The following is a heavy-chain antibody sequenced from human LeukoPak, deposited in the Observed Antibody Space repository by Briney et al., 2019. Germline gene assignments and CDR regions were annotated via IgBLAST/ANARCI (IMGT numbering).Heavy chain of an antibody. CDR3: ARAMT. V-gene: IGHV3-7*01. J-gene: IGHJ5*02. CDR1: GFTFSSYE. CDR2: IKPDGSDK. Sequence: GGSLRLSCAASGFTFSSYEMNWVRQAPGKGLEWVANIKPDGSDKAYVDSVRGRFTISRDNTKNSLYLQMSSLRAEDTAVYYCARAMTWGQGTLVSVSS.